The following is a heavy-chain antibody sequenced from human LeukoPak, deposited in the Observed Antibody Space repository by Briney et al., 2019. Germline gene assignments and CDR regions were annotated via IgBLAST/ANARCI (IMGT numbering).Heavy chain of an antibody. CDR1: GGSITGSTYY. D-gene: IGHD6-13*01. CDR3: ATAKYSN. V-gene: IGHV4-39*01. CDR2: IYYTGSN. Sequence: SETLSLTCTVSGGSITGSTYYWGWIRQPPGKGLEWIGSIYYTGSNYYNPFLKSRVTISVDTSKNQFSPKLSSVTAADTAVYYCATAKYSNWGQGTLVTVSS. J-gene: IGHJ4*02.